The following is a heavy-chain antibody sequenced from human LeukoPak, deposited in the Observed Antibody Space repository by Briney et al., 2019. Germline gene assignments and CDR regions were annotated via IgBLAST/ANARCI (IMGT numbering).Heavy chain of an antibody. CDR3: ASTSTQKSYSSSRYYYYYMDV. J-gene: IGHJ6*03. Sequence: GASVKVSCKASGYTFTSYYMHWVGQAPGQGLEWMGLINPTGGSTGYAQKFQGRVTMTSDMSTSTVYMELSSLRSDDTAVYYCASTSTQKSYSSSRYYYYYMDVWGKGTTVTVSS. CDR2: INPTGGST. D-gene: IGHD6-6*01. V-gene: IGHV1-46*01. CDR1: GYTFTSYY.